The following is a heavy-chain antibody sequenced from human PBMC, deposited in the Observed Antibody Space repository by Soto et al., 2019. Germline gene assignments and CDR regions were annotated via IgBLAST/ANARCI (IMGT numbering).Heavy chain of an antibody. CDR3: ARGGVGASFDY. CDR1: GGSFSGYY. D-gene: IGHD1-26*01. V-gene: IGHV4-34*01. CDR2: INHSGST. J-gene: IGHJ4*02. Sequence: QVQLQQWGAGLLKPSETLSLTCAVYGGSFSGYYWSWIRQPPWKGLEWIGEINHSGSTNYNPSLKSRVTISVDTSKNQFSLKLSSVTAADTAVYYCARGGVGASFDYWGLGTLVTVSS.